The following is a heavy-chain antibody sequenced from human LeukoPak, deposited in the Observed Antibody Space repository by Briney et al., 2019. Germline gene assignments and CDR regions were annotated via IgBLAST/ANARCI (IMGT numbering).Heavy chain of an antibody. CDR2: IYYSGST. J-gene: IGHJ3*02. Sequence: SETLSLTCTVSGGSISSYYWSWIRQPPGKGLEWIGYIYYSGSTNYNPSLKSRVTISVDTPKNQFSLELSSVTAADAAVYYCARDPKDAFVIWGQGTMVTVSS. V-gene: IGHV4-59*01. CDR3: ARDPKDAFVI. CDR1: GGSISSYY.